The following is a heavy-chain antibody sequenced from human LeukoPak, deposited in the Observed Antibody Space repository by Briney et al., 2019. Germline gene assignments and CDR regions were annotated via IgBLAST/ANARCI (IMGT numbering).Heavy chain of an antibody. V-gene: IGHV1-46*01. CDR1: GYTFTSNY. Sequence: ASVKVSCKAFGYTFTSNYMHWVRQAPGQGPEWMGVISPSGGSTTYAQKFQGRVTLTRDMSTSTDSLELSSLRSDDTAVYYCARGGYRPRLPNLDYYYYMDVWGKGTTVTVSS. CDR3: ARGGYRPRLPNLDYYYYMDV. D-gene: IGHD5-18*01. J-gene: IGHJ6*03. CDR2: ISPSGGST.